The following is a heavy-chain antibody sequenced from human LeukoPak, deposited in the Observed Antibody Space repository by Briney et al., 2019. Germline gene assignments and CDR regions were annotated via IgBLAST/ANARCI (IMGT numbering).Heavy chain of an antibody. CDR3: AREQQLVLGY. CDR2: IYHSGST. J-gene: IGHJ4*02. V-gene: IGHV4-38-2*02. Sequence: PSQTLSLTCTVSGYSISSGYYWGWIRQPPGKGLEWIGSIYHSGSTYYNPSPKSRVTISVDTSKNQFSLKLSSVTAADTAVYYCAREQQLVLGYWGQGTLVTVSS. D-gene: IGHD6-13*01. CDR1: GYSISSGYY.